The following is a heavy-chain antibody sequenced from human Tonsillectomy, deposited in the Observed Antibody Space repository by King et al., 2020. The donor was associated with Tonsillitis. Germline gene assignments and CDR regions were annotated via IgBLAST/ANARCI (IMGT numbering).Heavy chain of an antibody. Sequence: QLQESGPGLVKPSETLALTCTVSGGSISSYYWSWIRQPPGEELEWIGYIYYSGSTNYNPSLKSRVPISLDTSKNTFSLKLSSVTAADTAVYYCSRIHNSVTNAFDIWGQGTMVTVSS. V-gene: IGHV4-59*01. CDR3: SRIHNSVTNAFDI. J-gene: IGHJ3*02. CDR1: GGSISSYY. CDR2: IYYSGST. D-gene: IGHD4-17*01.